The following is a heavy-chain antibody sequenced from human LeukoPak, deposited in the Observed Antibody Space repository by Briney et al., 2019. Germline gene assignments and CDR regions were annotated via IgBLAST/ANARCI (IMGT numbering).Heavy chain of an antibody. V-gene: IGHV3-23*01. D-gene: IGHD6-19*01. CDR2: ISGSGGRT. CDR1: GFTFSSYA. J-gene: IGHJ4*02. CDR3: AKHIRTSVWFFDY. Sequence: PGGSLRLSCAASGFTFSSYALSWVRQAPGKGLQWVSLISGSGGRTDYADSVKGRFTISRDNSKNTLYLQMNSLKAEDTAVYYCAKHIRTSVWFFDYWGQGTLVTVSS.